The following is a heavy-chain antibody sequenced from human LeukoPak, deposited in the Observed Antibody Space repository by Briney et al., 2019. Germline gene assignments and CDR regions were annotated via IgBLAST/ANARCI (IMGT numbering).Heavy chain of an antibody. D-gene: IGHD4-23*01. V-gene: IGHV4-34*01. CDR1: GGSFTGSH. Sequence: PSETLSLTCAVYGGSFTGSHWNWIRQFPQRGLEWIGEINHRGHPHYNPSLESRLTISVDASKNQFSLTLRSVTAADTAVYYCARDPTTVVTLPYYFDFWGQGTPVTVSS. J-gene: IGHJ4*02. CDR2: INHRGHP. CDR3: ARDPTTVVTLPYYFDF.